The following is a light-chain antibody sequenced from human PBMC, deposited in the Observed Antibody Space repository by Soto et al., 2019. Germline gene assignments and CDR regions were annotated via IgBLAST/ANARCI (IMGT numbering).Light chain of an antibody. Sequence: DIPMTQSPPTLSASVGDRVTITCRASQSIRHYLAWYQQMPGKAPKLLIYGTSTLQSGVPSRFIGSGSGTEFTLTISSLQPDDFGTYFCQHHNSYSQTFGQGTKVEIK. J-gene: IGKJ1*01. CDR2: GTS. V-gene: IGKV1-5*01. CDR1: QSIRHY. CDR3: QHHNSYSQT.